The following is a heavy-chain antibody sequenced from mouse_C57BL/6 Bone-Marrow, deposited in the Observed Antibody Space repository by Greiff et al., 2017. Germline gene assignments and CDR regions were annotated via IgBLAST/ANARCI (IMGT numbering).Heavy chain of an antibody. V-gene: IGHV1-81*01. CDR2: IYPRSGNT. Sequence: VQLQQSGAELARPGASVKLSCKASGYTFTSYGIRWVKQRPGQGLEWIGEIYPRSGNTYYNEKFKGKATLTADQSSSTAYMELRGLTSEDSAVYCCARFGYPFAYWGQGTLVTVSA. CDR3: ARFGYPFAY. D-gene: IGHD2-2*01. CDR1: GYTFTSYG. J-gene: IGHJ3*01.